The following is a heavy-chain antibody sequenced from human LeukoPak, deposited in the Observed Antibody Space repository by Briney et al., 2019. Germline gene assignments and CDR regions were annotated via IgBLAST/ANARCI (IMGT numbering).Heavy chain of an antibody. CDR3: TTDSPVSTAAGTIMP. CDR1: GFTFSNAW. Sequence: WGSLRLTCAATGFTFSNAWMTWVRQAPEKGLEWVGRIKRKTDVGTTDYAAPVKGRFTISRDDSKNTLYLQMNSLKTEDTAVYYCTTDSPVSTAAGTIMPWGQGALVTVSS. D-gene: IGHD6-13*01. CDR2: IKRKTDVGTT. J-gene: IGHJ5*02. V-gene: IGHV3-15*01.